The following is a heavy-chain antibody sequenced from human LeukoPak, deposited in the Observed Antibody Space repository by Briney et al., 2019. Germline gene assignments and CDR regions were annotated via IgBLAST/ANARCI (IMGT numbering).Heavy chain of an antibody. J-gene: IGHJ6*03. V-gene: IGHV1-69*05. CDR1: GGTFSSYA. CDR2: IIPIFGTA. D-gene: IGHD5-18*01. Sequence: GSSVKVSCKASGGTFSSYAISWVRQAPGQGLEWIGGIIPIFGTANYAQKFQGRVTITTDESTSTAYMELSSLRSEDTAVYYCARGSRYSYGRAQHYYYYYMDVWGKGTTVTVSS. CDR3: ARGSRYSYGRAQHYYYYYMDV.